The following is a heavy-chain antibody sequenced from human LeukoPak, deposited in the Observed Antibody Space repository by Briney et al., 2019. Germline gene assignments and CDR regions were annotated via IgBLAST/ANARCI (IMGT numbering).Heavy chain of an antibody. J-gene: IGHJ4*02. V-gene: IGHV4-59*01. Sequence: SETLSLTCTVSGGSISSYYWSWIRQPPGKGLEWIGYIYYSGTTNYNPSLKSRVTISVDTSKNHFSLKLSSVTAADTAVYYCARGVYIAAAQYGYWGQGTLVSVSS. CDR2: IYYSGTT. CDR3: ARGVYIAAAQYGY. D-gene: IGHD6-13*01. CDR1: GGSISSYY.